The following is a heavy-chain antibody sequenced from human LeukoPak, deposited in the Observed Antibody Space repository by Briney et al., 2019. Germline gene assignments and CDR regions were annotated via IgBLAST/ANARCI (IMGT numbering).Heavy chain of an antibody. J-gene: IGHJ5*02. D-gene: IGHD6-19*01. Sequence: WVRQPPGKGLEWIGSIYYSGSTYYNPSLKSRVTISVDTSKNQFSLKLSSVTAADTAVYYCARAYSSGWYVPERYNWFDPWGQGTLVTVAS. V-gene: IGHV4-39*01. CDR2: IYYSGST. CDR3: ARAYSSGWYVPERYNWFDP.